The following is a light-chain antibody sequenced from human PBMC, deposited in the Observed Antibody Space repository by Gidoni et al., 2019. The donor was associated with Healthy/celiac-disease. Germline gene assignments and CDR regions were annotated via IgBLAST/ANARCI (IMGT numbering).Light chain of an antibody. Sequence: EIVLTQSPATLSLSPGERATLSCRASQSVSSYLAWYQQKPGQAPRLLIYDASNRATGIPARFSGNGSGTDFTLTISSLDPEDFAVYYCQQRSNWPGLTFGGGTKVEIK. V-gene: IGKV3-11*01. J-gene: IGKJ4*01. CDR2: DAS. CDR1: QSVSSY. CDR3: QQRSNWPGLT.